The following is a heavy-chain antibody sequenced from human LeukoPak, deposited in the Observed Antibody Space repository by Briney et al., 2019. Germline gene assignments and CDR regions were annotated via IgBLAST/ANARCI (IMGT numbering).Heavy chain of an antibody. CDR1: GGSISSSSYY. Sequence: PSETLSLTCTVSGGSISSSSYYWGWIRQPPGQGLEWIGSIYYSGSTYYNPSLKSRVTISVDTSKNQFSLKLSSVTAADTAVYYCATDAEYGGYGAYWYFDLWGRGTLVTVSS. J-gene: IGHJ2*01. D-gene: IGHD4-17*01. V-gene: IGHV4-39*01. CDR3: ATDAEYGGYGAYWYFDL. CDR2: IYYSGST.